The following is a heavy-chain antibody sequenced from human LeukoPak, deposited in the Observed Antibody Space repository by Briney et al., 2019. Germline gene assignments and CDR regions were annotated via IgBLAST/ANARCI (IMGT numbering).Heavy chain of an antibody. J-gene: IGHJ4*02. CDR3: AKDILPSSAGSPPFDY. V-gene: IGHV3-23*01. Sequence: GGSLRLSCAASGFTFSSYAMSWVRQAPGKGLEWVSAISGSGGSTYYADSVKGRFTISRDNSKNTLYLQMNSLRAEDTAVYYCAKDILPSSAGSPPFDYWGQGTLVTVSS. D-gene: IGHD6-25*01. CDR1: GFTFSSYA. CDR2: ISGSGGST.